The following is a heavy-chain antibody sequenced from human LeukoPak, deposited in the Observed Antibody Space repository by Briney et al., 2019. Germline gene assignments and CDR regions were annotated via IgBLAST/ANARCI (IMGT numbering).Heavy chain of an antibody. J-gene: IGHJ1*01. Sequence: GGSLRLSCAASGFTFSSYSMNWVRQAPGKGLEWVSSISSSSSYIYYADSVKGRFTISRDNSKNMLYLQMNSLRAEDTAVYYCAKTPTMIVVISQNFQHWGQGTLVTVSS. V-gene: IGHV3-21*04. CDR1: GFTFSSYS. CDR2: ISSSSSYI. CDR3: AKTPTMIVVISQNFQH. D-gene: IGHD3-22*01.